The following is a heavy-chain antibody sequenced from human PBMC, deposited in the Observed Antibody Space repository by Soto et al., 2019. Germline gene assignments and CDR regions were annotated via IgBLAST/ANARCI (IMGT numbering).Heavy chain of an antibody. CDR1: GFTFSSYA. D-gene: IGHD1-26*01. J-gene: IGHJ3*02. CDR3: NRDWKRGSYYETSPHAFDI. V-gene: IGHV3-23*01. Sequence: PGGYLRLSCGDSGFTFSSYALSWVRQAPWKVMEWVSAISGSGGSTYYADCVQVRFSIFRDNSKSIAYLQMNSLKIEDTALYYCNRDWKRGSYYETSPHAFDIWGQATTVTVS. CDR2: ISGSGGST.